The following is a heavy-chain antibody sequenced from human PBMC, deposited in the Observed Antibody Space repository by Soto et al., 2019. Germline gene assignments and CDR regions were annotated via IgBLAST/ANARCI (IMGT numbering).Heavy chain of an antibody. D-gene: IGHD3-16*01. CDR3: ARGLRGISFYGMDV. V-gene: IGHV3-33*08. J-gene: IGHJ6*02. Sequence: PGGSLRLSCAASGFTFSSYAMSWVRQAPGKGLEWVAVIWYDGSNKFYADSVKGRFTISRDNSKNTLYLQMNSLRDEDTAVYYCARGLRGISFYGMDVWGQGTTVTVSS. CDR1: GFTFSSYA. CDR2: IWYDGSNK.